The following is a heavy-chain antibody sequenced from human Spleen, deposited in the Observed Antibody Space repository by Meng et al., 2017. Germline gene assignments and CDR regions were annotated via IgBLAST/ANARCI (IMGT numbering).Heavy chain of an antibody. CDR3: ARQSYSSGYYSFFDY. D-gene: IGHD3-22*01. Sequence: GESLKISCVASGFMFRGYAMTWVRQAPGRGLEWVSSISGDHGPTTYYANSLKGRFTISRDNSKNTLYLQMNSLRAEDTAVYYCARQSYSSGYYSFFDYWGQGTLVTVSS. CDR1: GFMFRGYA. V-gene: IGHV3-23*01. J-gene: IGHJ4*02. CDR2: ISGDHGPTT.